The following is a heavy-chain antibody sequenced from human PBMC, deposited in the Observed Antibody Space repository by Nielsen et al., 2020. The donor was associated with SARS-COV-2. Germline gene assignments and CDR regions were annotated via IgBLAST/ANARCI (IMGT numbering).Heavy chain of an antibody. Sequence: GESLRLSCAASGFTFSDYYISWIRQAPGKGLEWVSYISSSGSTIYYADSVKGRFTISRDNAKNSLYLQMNSLHQGPLGLPPGTLLQEHLWG. CDR2: ISSSGSTI. CDR3: TLLQEHL. V-gene: IGHV3-11*01. CDR1: GFTFSDYY. J-gene: IGHJ6*01.